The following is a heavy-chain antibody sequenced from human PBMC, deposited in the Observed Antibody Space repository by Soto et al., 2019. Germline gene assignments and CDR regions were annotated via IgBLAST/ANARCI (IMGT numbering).Heavy chain of an antibody. CDR3: ARETLRDAIDI. Sequence: PWVSLRLSCVASGIDFSNYEMTLGRKDPGKGLEWVSNIRADDESIYYADSGKGRVSVSRDNAKNSLFLEMNSLRVDDTAVYYCARETLRDAIDIWGQGTMVTVSS. CDR1: GIDFSNYE. J-gene: IGHJ3*02. V-gene: IGHV3-48*03. CDR2: IRADDESI.